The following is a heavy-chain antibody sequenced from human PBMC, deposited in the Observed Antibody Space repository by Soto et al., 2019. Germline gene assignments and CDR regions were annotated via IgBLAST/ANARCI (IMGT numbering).Heavy chain of an antibody. CDR3: ARRYDYVWGSFRHFDQ. D-gene: IGHD3-16*02. CDR2: IYYSGTT. Sequence: SETLSLTCTVSGGSINDNQYYWGWIRQAPGKGPEWIGSIYYSGTTHYSPSLQSRVTLSVDTSRNQFSLKLSSVTAADTAVYYCARRYDYVWGSFRHFDQWGQGILVTVSS. CDR1: GGSINDNQYY. J-gene: IGHJ4*02. V-gene: IGHV4-39*01.